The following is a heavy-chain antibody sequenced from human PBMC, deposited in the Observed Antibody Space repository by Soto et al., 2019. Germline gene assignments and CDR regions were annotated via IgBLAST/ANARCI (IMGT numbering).Heavy chain of an antibody. Sequence: PGGSLRLSCAASGFTFSSYGMHWVRQAPGKGLEWVAVISYDGSNKYYADSVKGRFTISRDNSKNTLYLQMNSLRAEDTAVYYCAKAPGGYCSSTSCYVDYWGQGTLVTVSS. J-gene: IGHJ4*02. CDR1: GFTFSSYG. D-gene: IGHD2-2*01. CDR2: ISYDGSNK. CDR3: AKAPGGYCSSTSCYVDY. V-gene: IGHV3-30*18.